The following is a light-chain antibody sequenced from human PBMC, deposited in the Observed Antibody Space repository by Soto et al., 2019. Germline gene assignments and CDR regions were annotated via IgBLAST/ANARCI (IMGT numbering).Light chain of an antibody. V-gene: IGLV2-14*01. CDR2: DVS. CDR3: SSYTSSSTLL. J-gene: IGLJ2*01. CDR1: SSDFGGYNY. Sequence: QSALTQPASVSGSPGQSITISCTGTSSDFGGYNYVSWYQQHPGKAPKLMIYDVSNRPSGVSNRFSGSKSGNTASLTISGLQAEDEAEYYCSSYTSSSTLLFGGGTKLTVL.